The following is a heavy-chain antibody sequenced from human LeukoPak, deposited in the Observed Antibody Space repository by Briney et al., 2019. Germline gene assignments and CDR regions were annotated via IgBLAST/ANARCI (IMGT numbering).Heavy chain of an antibody. CDR3: AKDLLGMVATQYYFDY. J-gene: IGHJ4*02. CDR2: ISGSGGST. V-gene: IGHV3-23*01. CDR1: GFTFSSYA. D-gene: IGHD5-12*01. Sequence: GGSLRLSCAASGFTFSSYAMSWVRQAPGKGLEWVSAISGSGGSTYYADSVKGRFTISGDNSKNTLYLQMNSLRAEDTAVYYCAKDLLGMVATQYYFDYWGQGTLVTVSS.